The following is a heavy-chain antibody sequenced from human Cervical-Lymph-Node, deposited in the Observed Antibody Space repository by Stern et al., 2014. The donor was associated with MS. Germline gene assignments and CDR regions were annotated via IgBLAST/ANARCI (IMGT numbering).Heavy chain of an antibody. Sequence: VHLVESVAEVKKPGSSVKVSFKASGGTFSSYAISWVRQAPGQVLEWMGGIIPIFGTANYAQKFQGRVTITADESTSTAYMELSSLRSEDTAVYYCASGYTGWEFDYWGQGTLVTVSS. CDR1: GGTFSSYA. V-gene: IGHV1-69*01. CDR3: ASGYTGWEFDY. J-gene: IGHJ4*02. CDR2: IIPIFGTA. D-gene: IGHD1-26*01.